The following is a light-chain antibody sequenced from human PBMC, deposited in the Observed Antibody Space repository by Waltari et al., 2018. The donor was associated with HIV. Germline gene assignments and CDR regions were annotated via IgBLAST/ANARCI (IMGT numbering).Light chain of an antibody. CDR1: ASTIGNNF. J-gene: IGLJ3*02. Sequence: QSVLTQAPSVSRPPGQRVIMSCSGSASTIGNNFVSWFQQVSGRAPRLVIYRSDQRPSGVPDRISAAKAGSSATLAITGLQSGDEAVYFCASWDDNLSHWVFGGGTKVTV. V-gene: IGLV1-47*01. CDR2: RSD. CDR3: ASWDDNLSHWV.